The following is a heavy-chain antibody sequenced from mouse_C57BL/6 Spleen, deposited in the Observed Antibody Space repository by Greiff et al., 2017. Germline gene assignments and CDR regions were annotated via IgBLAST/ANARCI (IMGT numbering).Heavy chain of an antibody. D-gene: IGHD3-2*02. Sequence: EVQLQQSGPELVKPGASVKISCKASGYTFTDYYMNWVKQNHGKSLEWIGDINPNNGGTSYNQKFKGKATLTVDKSSSTAYMELRSLTSEDSAVYYCARSAQETDYWGQGTTLTVSS. V-gene: IGHV1-26*01. J-gene: IGHJ2*01. CDR1: GYTFTDYY. CDR2: INPNNGGT. CDR3: ARSAQETDY.